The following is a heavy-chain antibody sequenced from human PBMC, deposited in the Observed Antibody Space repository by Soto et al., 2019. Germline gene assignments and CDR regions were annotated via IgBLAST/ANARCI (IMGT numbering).Heavy chain of an antibody. CDR1: GCTFSNYA. V-gene: IGHV3-23*01. CDR2: ISGSGGIT. D-gene: IGHD4-17*01. J-gene: IGHJ4*02. Sequence: VRSHRLGYAASGCTFSNYAVSWDRQAPCKGLEWVSAISGSGGITDYANSVQDRFTISRDNSRNTLYLQMDSLKPEDMALHYCARADSIRWGSTGFDSWGQGTLVTVS. CDR3: ARADSIRWGSTGFDS.